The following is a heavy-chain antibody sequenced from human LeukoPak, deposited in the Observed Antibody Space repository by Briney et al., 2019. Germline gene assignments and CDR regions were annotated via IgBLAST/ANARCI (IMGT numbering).Heavy chain of an antibody. V-gene: IGHV1-2*02. CDR2: INPNSGGT. CDR1: GYTFTGYY. D-gene: IGHD2-2*01. CDR3: TSRYCNRTNCYAFDYYYYMDV. J-gene: IGHJ6*03. Sequence: ASVKVSCKASGYTFTGYYMHWVRQAPGQGLEWMGWINPNSGGTNYAQKFQGRVTMTRDTSISTAYMELSRLRSDDTAVYYCTSRYCNRTNCYAFDYYYYMDVWGKGITVTVSS.